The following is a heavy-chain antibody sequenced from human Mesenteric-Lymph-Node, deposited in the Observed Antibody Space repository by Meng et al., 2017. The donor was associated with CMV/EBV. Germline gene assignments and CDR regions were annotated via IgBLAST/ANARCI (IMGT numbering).Heavy chain of an antibody. V-gene: IGHV1-8*01. J-gene: IGHJ4*02. CDR1: GYTVTSYD. D-gene: IGHD3-10*01. Sequence: KASGYTVTSYDINWVRQATGQGLEWMGWMNPNSGNTGYAQKLQGRVTMTRNTSISTAYMELSSLRSDDTAVYYCARDDYYASGTYGDWGQGTLVTVSS. CDR3: ARDDYYASGTYGD. CDR2: MNPNSGNT.